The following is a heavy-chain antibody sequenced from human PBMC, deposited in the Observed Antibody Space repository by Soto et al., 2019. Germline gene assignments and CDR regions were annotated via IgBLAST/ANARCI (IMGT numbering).Heavy chain of an antibody. Sequence: QVQLVQSGAEVTKPGASVKVSCKASGYTFTSYGISWVRQAPGQGLEWMGWISTYNGNTNYAQKLQGRVTMTTDTSTSTGYMELRSLRSDDTAVYYCAREYTSASWDYWGQGTLVTVSS. CDR1: GYTFTSYG. CDR2: ISTYNGNT. D-gene: IGHD6-6*01. CDR3: AREYTSASWDY. J-gene: IGHJ4*02. V-gene: IGHV1-18*01.